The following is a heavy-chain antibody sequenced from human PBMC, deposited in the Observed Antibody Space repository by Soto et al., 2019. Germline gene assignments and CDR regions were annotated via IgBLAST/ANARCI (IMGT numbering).Heavy chain of an antibody. J-gene: IGHJ6*03. CDR3: AREDPRGGKHYYYYMDV. CDR1: GGSISSYY. D-gene: IGHD2-21*01. Sequence: QVQLQESGPGLVKPSETLSLTCTVSGGSISSYYWSWIRQPPGKGLEWIGYIYYSGSTNYNPSLKSRVTISVDTSKNQFSLKLSSVTAADTAVYYCAREDPRGGKHYYYYMDVWGKGTTVTVSS. V-gene: IGHV4-59*01. CDR2: IYYSGST.